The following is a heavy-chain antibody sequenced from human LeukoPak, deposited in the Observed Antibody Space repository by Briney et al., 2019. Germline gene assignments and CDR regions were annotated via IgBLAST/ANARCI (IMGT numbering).Heavy chain of an antibody. CDR2: ISSSSSYI. Sequence: GGSLRLSCAASGFTFSDYEMNWVRQAPGKGLEWVSSISSSSSYIYYADSVKGRFTISRDNAKNSLYLQMNSLRAEDTAVYYCARDEDGWNAFDIWGQGTMVTVSS. CDR3: ARDEDGWNAFDI. CDR1: GFTFSDYE. D-gene: IGHD3-10*01. J-gene: IGHJ3*02. V-gene: IGHV3-21*01.